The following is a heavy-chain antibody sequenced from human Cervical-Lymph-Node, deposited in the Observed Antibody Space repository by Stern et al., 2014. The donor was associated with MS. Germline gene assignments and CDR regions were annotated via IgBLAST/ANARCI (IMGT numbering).Heavy chain of an antibody. CDR2: MDSDWSFI. CDR1: GFTFSSHW. CDR3: ARDSSASY. V-gene: IGHV3-74*01. Sequence: EVQLEESGGGLVQPGGSLRLSCVASGFTFSSHWMHWVRHAPGKGLVWYSRMDSDWSFISYADSVKGRFTISRDNAKNTLYLQMNRLRVEDTAVYYCARDSSASYWGQGTLVTVSS. J-gene: IGHJ4*02. D-gene: IGHD6-19*01.